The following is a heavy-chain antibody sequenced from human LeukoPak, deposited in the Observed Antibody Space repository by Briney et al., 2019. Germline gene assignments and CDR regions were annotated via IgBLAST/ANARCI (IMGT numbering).Heavy chain of an antibody. D-gene: IGHD3-9*01. Sequence: GGSLRLSCAASGFTFDDYAMHWVRQAPGKGLEWVSGISWNSGSIGYADSVKGRFTISRDSAKNSLYLQMNSLRAEDTALYYCAKVDDILTGPFDYWGQGTLVTVSS. V-gene: IGHV3-9*01. CDR3: AKVDDILTGPFDY. J-gene: IGHJ4*02. CDR2: ISWNSGSI. CDR1: GFTFDDYA.